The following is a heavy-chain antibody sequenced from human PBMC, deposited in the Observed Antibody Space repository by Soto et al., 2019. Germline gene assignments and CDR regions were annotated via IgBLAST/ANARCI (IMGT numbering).Heavy chain of an antibody. CDR2: IIPIFGTA. V-gene: IGHV1-69*13. Sequence: SVKVSCKASGGTFSSYAISWVRQAPGQGLEWMGGIIPIFGTANYAQKFQGRVTITADESTSTAYMELSSLRSEDTAVYYCALLAEGLKKSGNGAFDIWGQGTMVTVSS. D-gene: IGHD2-8*01. CDR3: ALLAEGLKKSGNGAFDI. CDR1: GGTFSSYA. J-gene: IGHJ3*02.